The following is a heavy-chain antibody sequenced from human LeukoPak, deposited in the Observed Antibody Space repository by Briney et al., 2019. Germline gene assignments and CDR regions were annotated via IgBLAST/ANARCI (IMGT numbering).Heavy chain of an antibody. CDR2: IKQDGSEK. D-gene: IGHD3-10*01. CDR1: GFTFSSYA. J-gene: IGHJ4*02. V-gene: IGHV3-7*01. CDR3: ARIGSGTYGDYFDY. Sequence: GGSLRLSCAASGFTFSSYAMSWVRQAPGKGLEWVANIKQDGSEKYYVDSVKGRFTISRDNAKNSLYLQMNSLRAEDTAVYYCARIGSGTYGDYFDYWGQGTLVTVSS.